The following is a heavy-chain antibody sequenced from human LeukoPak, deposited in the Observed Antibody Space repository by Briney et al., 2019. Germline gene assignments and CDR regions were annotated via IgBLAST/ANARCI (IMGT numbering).Heavy chain of an antibody. CDR3: ARQYSGYESLYFDS. CDR2: INTNTGTP. V-gene: IGHV7-4-1*02. Sequence: ASVKVSCKASGYTFAGYYMHWLRQAPGQGLEWMGWINTNTGTPTYAQGFTGRFVFSLDSSVSTAYLQISSLKAEDIAVYYCARQYSGYESLYFDSWGQGTLVTVSS. J-gene: IGHJ4*02. CDR1: GYTFAGYY. D-gene: IGHD5-12*01.